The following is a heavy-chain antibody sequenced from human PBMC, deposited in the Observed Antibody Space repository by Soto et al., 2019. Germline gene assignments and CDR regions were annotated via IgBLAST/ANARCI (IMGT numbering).Heavy chain of an antibody. CDR3: ARGRYGGY. CDR1: GYAFNTYG. CDR2: ISAHNGNT. J-gene: IGHJ4*02. V-gene: IGHV1-18*01. Sequence: QVHLVQSGAEVKKPGASVKVSCQGSGYAFNTYGITWVRQAPGQGLEWMGWISAHNGNTNYAQKLQGRVTVTRDTSPSKAYMELRSLRYADTAVYYCARGRYGGYWGQGALVTVSS. D-gene: IGHD3-10*01.